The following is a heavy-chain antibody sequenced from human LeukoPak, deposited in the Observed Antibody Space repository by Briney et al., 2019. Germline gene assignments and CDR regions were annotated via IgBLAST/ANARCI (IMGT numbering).Heavy chain of an antibody. V-gene: IGHV7-4-1*02. D-gene: IGHD3-3*01. CDR3: ARPDSTISDDAFDI. J-gene: IGHJ3*02. Sequence: ASVKVSCKASGYTFTSYAMNWVRQAPGQGLEWMGWINTNTGSPTYAQGFTGRFVFSLDTSVSTAYLQISSLKAEDTAVYYCARPDSTISDDAFDIWGQGTMVTVSS. CDR1: GYTFTSYA. CDR2: INTNTGSP.